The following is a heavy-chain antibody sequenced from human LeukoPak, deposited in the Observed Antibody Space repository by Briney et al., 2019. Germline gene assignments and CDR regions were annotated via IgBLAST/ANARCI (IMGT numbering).Heavy chain of an antibody. J-gene: IGHJ4*02. D-gene: IGHD3-3*01. CDR3: ARASVDFWSGYPAGFDY. CDR1: GGSFSGYY. CDR2: INHSGST. Sequence: SETLSLTCAVYGGSFSGYYWSWIRQPPGKGLEWIGGINHSGSTNYNPSLKSRVTISVDTSKNQFSLKLSSVTAADTAVYYCARASVDFWSGYPAGFDYWGQGTLVTVSS. V-gene: IGHV4-34*01.